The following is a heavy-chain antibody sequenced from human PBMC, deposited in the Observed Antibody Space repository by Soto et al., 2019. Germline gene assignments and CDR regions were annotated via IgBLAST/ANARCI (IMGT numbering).Heavy chain of an antibody. CDR1: GFTFTSSA. CDR2: IVVGSGNT. CDR3: AAGTDIVVVPAAMGAYYYGMDV. V-gene: IGHV1-58*02. D-gene: IGHD2-2*01. Sequence: SVKVSCKASGFTFTSSAMQWVRQARGQRLEWIGWIVVGSGNTNYAQKFQERVTITRDMSTSTAYMELSSLRSDDTAVYYCAAGTDIVVVPAAMGAYYYGMDVWG. J-gene: IGHJ6*02.